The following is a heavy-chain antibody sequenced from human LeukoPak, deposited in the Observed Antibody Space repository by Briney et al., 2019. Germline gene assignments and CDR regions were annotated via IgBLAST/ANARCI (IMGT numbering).Heavy chain of an antibody. V-gene: IGHV3-23*01. CDR1: GFTFSDFG. J-gene: IGHJ4*01. Sequence: GGSLRLSYAASGFTFSDFGMSWVRQAPGKGLEWVSGITGSGDSTYYADSVKGRFTISRDNSKNTVYLQMNSLRVEDTAVYHCGKERYGSSSVVDYWGHGTLVTVSS. CDR3: GKERYGSSSVVDY. D-gene: IGHD6-6*01. CDR2: ITGSGDST.